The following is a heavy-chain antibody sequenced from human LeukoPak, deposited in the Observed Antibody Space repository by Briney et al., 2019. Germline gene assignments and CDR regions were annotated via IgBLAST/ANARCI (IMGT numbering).Heavy chain of an antibody. D-gene: IGHD3-10*01. CDR2: IYYSGST. J-gene: IGHJ4*02. CDR3: ARIGYYYGSGRFKAYYFDY. Sequence: SETLSLTCTVSGGSISSGGYYWSWIRQHPGKGLEWIVYIYYSGSTYYNPSLKSRVTISVATPKNQFSLKLSSVTSADTAVYYCARIGYYYGSGRFKAYYFDYWGQGTLVTVSS. V-gene: IGHV4-31*03. CDR1: GGSISSGGYY.